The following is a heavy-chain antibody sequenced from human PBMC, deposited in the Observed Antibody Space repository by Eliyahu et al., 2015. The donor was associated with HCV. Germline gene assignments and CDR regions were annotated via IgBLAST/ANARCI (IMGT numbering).Heavy chain of an antibody. CDR3: ARLSAQLVPTAAYDY. V-gene: IGHV3-21*01. Sequence: EVQLVESGGGLVKPGGSLRLXXAAXGFTFSXXSXSWVRQAXGKGLEGVSYISSSSSYIYSADSVKGRFTISRDNAKNSLYLQMNSLRAADTAIYYCARLSAQLVPTAAYDYWGQGTVVTVSS. J-gene: IGHJ4*02. CDR1: GFTFSXXS. CDR2: ISSSSSYI. D-gene: IGHD2-2*01.